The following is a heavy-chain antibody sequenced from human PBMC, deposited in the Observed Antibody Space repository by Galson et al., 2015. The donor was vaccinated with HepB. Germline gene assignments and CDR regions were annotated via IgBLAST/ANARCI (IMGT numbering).Heavy chain of an antibody. D-gene: IGHD2/OR15-2a*01. J-gene: IGHJ4*02. Sequence: SLRLSCAASGFTFSRSWMHWVRQSPGKGLVWVSRINPDGSRTSYADSVKGRVTISRDNDRNTLHLQLDSPTDEDTALYFRVSTDWGAPYFRGQGTLVTVSS. CDR2: INPDGSRT. V-gene: IGHV3-74*01. CDR3: VSTDWGAPYF. CDR1: GFTFSRSW.